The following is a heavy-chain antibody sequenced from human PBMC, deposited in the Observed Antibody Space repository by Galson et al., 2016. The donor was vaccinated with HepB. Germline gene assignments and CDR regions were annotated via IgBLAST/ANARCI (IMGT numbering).Heavy chain of an antibody. CDR2: IHPTSGSP. Sequence: SVKVSCKASGYTFTNYYMHWVRQAPGQGLEWMGLIHPTSGSPNYAQKFQDRVAMTRDTSTSTVYMELSSLRSEDTAVYYCARTLLPFSGDNGYYYYGFDVWGQGTTVTVSS. CDR1: GYTFTNYY. D-gene: IGHD4-17*01. V-gene: IGHV1-46*01. CDR3: ARTLLPFSGDNGYYYYGFDV. J-gene: IGHJ6*02.